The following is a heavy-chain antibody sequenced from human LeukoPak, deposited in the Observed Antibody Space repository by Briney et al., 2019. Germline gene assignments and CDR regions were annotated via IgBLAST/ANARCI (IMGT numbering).Heavy chain of an antibody. CDR1: GGTFSSYA. J-gene: IGHJ4*02. CDR2: IIPIFGTA. V-gene: IGHV1-69*06. D-gene: IGHD3-22*01. CDR3: ARVGDYYDSTGPETFDY. Sequence: ASVKVSCKASGGTFSSYAISWVRQAPGQGLEWMGGIIPIFGTANYAQKFQGRVTITADKSTSTAYMELSSLRSEDTAVYYCARVGDYYDSTGPETFDYWGQGTLVTVSS.